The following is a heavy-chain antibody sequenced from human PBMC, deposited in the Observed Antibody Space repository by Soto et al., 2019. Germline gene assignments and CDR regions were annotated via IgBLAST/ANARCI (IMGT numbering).Heavy chain of an antibody. Sequence: ETLSLTCTVSGGSVSSGSYYWSWIRQPPGTGLEWIGEINHSGSTNYNPSLKSRVTISVDTSKNQFSLKLTSVTAADTAVYYCARDKITGLFDYWGQGTLVTVSS. CDR2: INHSGST. CDR1: GGSVSSGSYY. D-gene: IGHD2-8*02. J-gene: IGHJ4*02. CDR3: ARDKITGLFDY. V-gene: IGHV4-61*01.